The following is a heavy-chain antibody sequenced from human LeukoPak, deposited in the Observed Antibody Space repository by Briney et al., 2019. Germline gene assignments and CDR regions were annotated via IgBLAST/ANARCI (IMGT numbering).Heavy chain of an antibody. CDR2: IYYSGST. J-gene: IGHJ4*02. Sequence: SETLSLTCTVSGGSISSSSYYWGWIRQPPGKGLEWIGSIYYSGSTYYNPSLKSRVTISVDPSKSQFSLKLSSVTAADTAVYYCARDSRPSSSSPFDYWGQGTLVTVSS. D-gene: IGHD6-6*01. CDR1: GGSISSSSYY. CDR3: ARDSRPSSSSPFDY. V-gene: IGHV4-39*07.